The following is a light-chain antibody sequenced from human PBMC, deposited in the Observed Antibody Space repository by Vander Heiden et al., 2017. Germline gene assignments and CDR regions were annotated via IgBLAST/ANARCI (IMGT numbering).Light chain of an antibody. J-gene: IGLJ2*01. V-gene: IGLV3-9*01. CDR1: NIESKT. CDR2: MDL. Sequence: SYDLTQSLSVSVALGQTATFTCGGTNIESKTVHWYQQKPGQAPVLVIFMDLRPASRDPERFSGSDSGNPATLTISGVQAADEADYYGQVWDSSAGVVFGGGTKLTVL. CDR3: QVWDSSAGVV.